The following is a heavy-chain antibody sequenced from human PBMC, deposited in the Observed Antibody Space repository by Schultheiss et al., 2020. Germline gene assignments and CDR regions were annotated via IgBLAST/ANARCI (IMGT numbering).Heavy chain of an antibody. CDR3: ARGGFGITGTTNYFDY. CDR1: GDSVSSNSAA. Sequence: SLPLSLTCAISGDSVSSNSAAWNWIRQSPSRGLEWLGRTYYRSKWYNDYAVSVKSRITINPDTSKNQFSLQLNSVTPEDTAVYYCARGGFGITGTTNYFDYWGRGTLVTVAS. CDR2: TYYRSKWYN. D-gene: IGHD1-7*01. J-gene: IGHJ4*02. V-gene: IGHV6-1*01.